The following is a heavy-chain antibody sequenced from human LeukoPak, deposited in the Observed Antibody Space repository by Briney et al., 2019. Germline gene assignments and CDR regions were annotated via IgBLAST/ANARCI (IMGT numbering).Heavy chain of an antibody. J-gene: IGHJ4*02. CDR3: AKDRKVLADTFDY. V-gene: IGHV3-30*02. CDR1: GFTFSSFG. D-gene: IGHD6-19*01. CDR2: IHCDGSNK. Sequence: GGSLRLSCAASGFTFSSFGMHWVRQAPGKGLDWVAFIHCDGSNKYYADSVKGRFTISRDNSKNTLYLQMNSLRAEDTAVYYCAKDRKVLADTFDYWGQGTLVTVSS.